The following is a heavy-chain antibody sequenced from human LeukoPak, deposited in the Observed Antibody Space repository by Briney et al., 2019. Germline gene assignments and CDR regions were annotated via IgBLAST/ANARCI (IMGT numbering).Heavy chain of an antibody. CDR2: INPNSGGT. CDR3: ARMIEQWLVRALYFDY. V-gene: IGHV1-2*02. Sequence: ASVKVSCKASGYTFTGYYMHWVRQAPGQGLEWMGWINPNSGGTNYAQKFQGRVTMTRDTSISTAYMELSRLRSEDTAVYYCARMIEQWLVRALYFDYWGQGTLVTVSS. J-gene: IGHJ4*02. D-gene: IGHD6-19*01. CDR1: GYTFTGYY.